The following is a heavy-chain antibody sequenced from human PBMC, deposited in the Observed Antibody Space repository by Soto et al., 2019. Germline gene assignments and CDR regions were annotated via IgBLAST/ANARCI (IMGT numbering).Heavy chain of an antibody. Sequence: QVQLVQSGAEVKKPGSSVKVSCKASGGTFSSYDFSWVRQAPGQGLEWMGGIITIFGTANYAQRFQGRVTNTADESTTTANLELSSLRYDDTAMYDCAREGYGDFGKSFDYWGQGTLITVSS. CDR2: IITIFGTA. CDR3: AREGYGDFGKSFDY. D-gene: IGHD4-17*01. V-gene: IGHV1-69*01. J-gene: IGHJ4*02. CDR1: GGTFSSYD.